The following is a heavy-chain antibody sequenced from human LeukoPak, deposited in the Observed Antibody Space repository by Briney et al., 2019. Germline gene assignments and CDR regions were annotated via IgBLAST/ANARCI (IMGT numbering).Heavy chain of an antibody. D-gene: IGHD5-12*01. CDR3: AKEMKPWMHFDY. Sequence: GGSLRLSCAASGFTFSRSAVHWVRQAPGKGLEWVAVISHDGSNTDYTDSVKGRFTISRDNSKNTLYLQMNSLRAEDTAVYYCAKEMKPWMHFDYWGQGTLGTVSS. CDR2: ISHDGSNT. CDR1: GFTFSRSA. J-gene: IGHJ4*02. V-gene: IGHV3-30*18.